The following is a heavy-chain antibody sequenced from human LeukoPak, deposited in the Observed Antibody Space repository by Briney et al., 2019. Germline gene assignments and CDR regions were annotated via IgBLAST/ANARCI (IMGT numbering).Heavy chain of an antibody. J-gene: IGHJ5*02. Sequence: SQTLSLTCTVSGGSFSTDLYYWTWIRQPAGKGLEWIGRVYSNGWTDYNPPLKSRVSISIDTSKNQFSLKMSLATAADTALYYCARGSGWNSFDPWGQGTLVTVSS. CDR1: GGSFSTDLYY. CDR3: ARGSGWNSFDP. CDR2: VYSNGWT. D-gene: IGHD6-19*01. V-gene: IGHV4-61*02.